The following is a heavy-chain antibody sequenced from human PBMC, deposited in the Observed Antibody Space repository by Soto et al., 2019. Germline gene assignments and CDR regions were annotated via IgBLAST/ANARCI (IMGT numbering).Heavy chain of an antibody. Sequence: PSETLSLTCTVSGGSISSYYWSWIRQPPGKGLEWIGYIYYSGSTNYNPSLKSRVTISVDTSKNQFSLKLSSVTAADTAVYYCARDSPGSGIIDYWGQGTLVTVSS. CDR3: ARDSPGSGIIDY. CDR1: GGSISSYY. D-gene: IGHD3-10*01. V-gene: IGHV4-59*01. J-gene: IGHJ4*02. CDR2: IYYSGST.